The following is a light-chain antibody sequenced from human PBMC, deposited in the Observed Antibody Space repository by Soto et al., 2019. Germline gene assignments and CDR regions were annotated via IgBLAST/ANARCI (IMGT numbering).Light chain of an antibody. CDR1: SSNSGSNY. Sequence: QSVLTQPPSASGTPGQRVTISCSGSSSNSGSNYVYWYQQLPGTAPKLLIYSNNQRPSGVPDRFSGSKSGTSASLAISGLRSEDEADYYCAAWDDSLSVVFGGGTKVTVL. J-gene: IGLJ2*01. CDR3: AAWDDSLSVV. CDR2: SNN. V-gene: IGLV1-47*02.